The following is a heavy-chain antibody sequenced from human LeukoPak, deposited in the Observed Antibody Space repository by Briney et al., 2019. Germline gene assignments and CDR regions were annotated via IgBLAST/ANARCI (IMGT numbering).Heavy chain of an antibody. Sequence: SETLSLTCTVSGGSIRSGDYYWNWIRQPPGKGLEWIGYIFYSGNTIQNPSLKSRLAMSVDTSKNQFSLRLSSVTAADTAVYYCARTYISGSQALHYWGQGTLVTVSS. V-gene: IGHV4-61*08. J-gene: IGHJ4*02. CDR3: ARTYISGSQALHY. D-gene: IGHD3-10*01. CDR2: IFYSGNT. CDR1: GGSIRSGDYY.